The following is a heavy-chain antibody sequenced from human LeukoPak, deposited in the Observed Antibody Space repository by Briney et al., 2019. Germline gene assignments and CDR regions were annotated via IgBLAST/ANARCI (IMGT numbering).Heavy chain of an antibody. D-gene: IGHD1-26*01. J-gene: IGHJ4*02. CDR1: GGSFSGYY. Sequence: SETLSLTCAVYGGSFSGYYWSWIRQPPGKGLEWIGEINHSGSTNYNPSLKSRVTISVDTSKNQFSLKLSSVTAADTAVYYCARWGAGPRTFDYWGQGTLVTVSS. CDR2: INHSGST. CDR3: ARWGAGPRTFDY. V-gene: IGHV4-34*01.